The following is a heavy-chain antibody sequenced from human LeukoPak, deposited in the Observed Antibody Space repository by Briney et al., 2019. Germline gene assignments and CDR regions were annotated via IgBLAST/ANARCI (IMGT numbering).Heavy chain of an antibody. V-gene: IGHV4-59*01. D-gene: IGHD3-22*01. CDR3: ARGRPDYYDSTDY. CDR1: GGSISSYY. CDR2: IYYSGST. J-gene: IGHJ4*02. Sequence: SETLSLTCTVSGGSISSYYWSWIRQPPGKGLEWIGYIYYSGSTNYNPSLKSRVTISVDTSKNQFSLKLSSVTAADTAVYYCARGRPDYYDSTDYWGQGTLVTVSS.